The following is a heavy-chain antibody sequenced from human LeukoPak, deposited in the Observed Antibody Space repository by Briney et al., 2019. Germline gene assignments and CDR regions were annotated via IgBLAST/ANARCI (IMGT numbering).Heavy chain of an antibody. CDR2: FDPEDGET. D-gene: IGHD3-9*01. J-gene: IGHJ1*01. CDR3: ATSDILTGYFPFQH. Sequence: ASVNVSCKVSGYTLTELSMHWVRQAPGKGLEWMGVFDPEDGETIYAQKFQGRVTMNEDTSTDTAYMELSSLRSEDTAVYYCATSDILTGYFPFQHWGQGTLVTVSS. CDR1: GYTLTELS. V-gene: IGHV1-24*01.